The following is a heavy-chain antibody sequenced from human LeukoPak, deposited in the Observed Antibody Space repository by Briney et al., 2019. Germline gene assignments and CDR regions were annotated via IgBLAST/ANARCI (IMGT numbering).Heavy chain of an antibody. V-gene: IGHV3-53*01. CDR3: ARATLDN. CDR2: IYSDGST. Sequence: GGSLRLSCAASGFSVSSNYISWVRQAPGKGLEWVSVIYSDGSTKYADSVKARFTISRDNSKNRVYLQMNSLRVEDTAVYYCARATLDNWGQGTLVTVSS. CDR1: GFSVSSNY. J-gene: IGHJ4*02.